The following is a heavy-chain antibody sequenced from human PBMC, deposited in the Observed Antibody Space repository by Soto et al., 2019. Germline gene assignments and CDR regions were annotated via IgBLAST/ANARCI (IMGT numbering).Heavy chain of an antibody. J-gene: IGHJ5*02. D-gene: IGHD5-18*01. CDR2: IIPIFGTA. CDR1: GGTFSSYA. Sequence: QVQLVQSGAEVKKPGSSVKVSCKASGGTFSSYAISWVRQAPGQGLEWMGGIIPIFGTANYAQKFQGRVTITADESTSTAYMELSSLRSEDTAVYYCATQNKNDVDTAKSRAFDPWGQGTLVTVSS. CDR3: ATQNKNDVDTAKSRAFDP. V-gene: IGHV1-69*12.